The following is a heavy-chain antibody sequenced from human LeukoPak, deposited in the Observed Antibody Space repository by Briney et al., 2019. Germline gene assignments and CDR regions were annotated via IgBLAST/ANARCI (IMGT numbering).Heavy chain of an antibody. CDR3: TSPLYDSSGYYPFDY. J-gene: IGHJ4*02. Sequence: GGSLRLSCAASGFTFSGSAMHWVRQASGKGLEWVGRIRSKANSYATAYAASVKGRFTISRDDSKNTAYLQMNSLKTEDTAVYYCTSPLYDSSGYYPFDYWGQGTLVTVSS. V-gene: IGHV3-73*01. CDR2: IRSKANSYAT. CDR1: GFTFSGSA. D-gene: IGHD3-22*01.